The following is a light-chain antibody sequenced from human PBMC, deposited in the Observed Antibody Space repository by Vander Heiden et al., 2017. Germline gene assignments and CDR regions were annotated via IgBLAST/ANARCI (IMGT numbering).Light chain of an antibody. Sequence: EIVLTQSPATLSLSPGERATLSCRASQSVNSYLAWYQQKPGQAPRLLIYDASNRATGIPARFSGSGYGTDFTLTISSLEPEDFAVYYCQQLSNWPPFTFGHGTKVDIK. CDR2: DAS. CDR1: QSVNSY. CDR3: QQLSNWPPFT. J-gene: IGKJ3*01. V-gene: IGKV3-11*01.